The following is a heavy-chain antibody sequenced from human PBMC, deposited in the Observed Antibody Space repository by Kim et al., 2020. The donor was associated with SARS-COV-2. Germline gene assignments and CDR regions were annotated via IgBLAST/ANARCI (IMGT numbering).Heavy chain of an antibody. V-gene: IGHV7-4-1*02. CDR1: GYTFTSYA. CDR2: INTNTGNP. D-gene: IGHD3-22*01. J-gene: IGHJ3*02. CDR3: ARGGHYDSSGYYYANDAFDI. Sequence: ASVKVSCKASGYTFTSYAMNWVRQAPGQGLEWMGWINTNTGNPTYAQGFTGRFVFSLDTSVSTAYLQISSLKAEDTAVYYCARGGHYDSSGYYYANDAFDIWGQGTMVTVSS.